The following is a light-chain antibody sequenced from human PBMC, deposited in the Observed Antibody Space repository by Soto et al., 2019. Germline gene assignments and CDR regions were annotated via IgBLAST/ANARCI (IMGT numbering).Light chain of an antibody. CDR1: SSDVSFYKY. CDR2: EVS. CDR3: SSYTGSNNLR. J-gene: IGLJ7*01. Sequence: QAVVTQPPSASGSPGQSVTISCTGASSDVSFYKYVSWYQQYPGKAPKLMIYEVSKRPSGVPDRFSGSKSGNTASLTVSGLQAEDEADYYCSSYTGSNNLRFGGGTQLTVL. V-gene: IGLV2-8*01.